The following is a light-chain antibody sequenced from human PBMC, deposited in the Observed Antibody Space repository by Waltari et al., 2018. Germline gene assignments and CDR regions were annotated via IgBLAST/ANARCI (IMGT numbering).Light chain of an antibody. Sequence: SHDLTPPPSVSVSPGQTARISCSGDTLAKKYVSWYQQRPGQTPVMLNYKDSVRPSEIPERFSASSSGTTATLTITGVQAEDEADYYCQSTDSSDSLFLFGGGTKLTFV. CDR2: KDS. CDR1: TLAKKY. J-gene: IGLJ2*01. CDR3: QSTDSSDSLFL. V-gene: IGLV3-25*03.